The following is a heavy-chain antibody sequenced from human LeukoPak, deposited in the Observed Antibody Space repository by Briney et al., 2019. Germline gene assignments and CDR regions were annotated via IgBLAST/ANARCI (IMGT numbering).Heavy chain of an antibody. CDR1: GYTFTGYY. CDR2: INPNSGGT. CDR3: ARRYFDWLRDDLHYFDY. Sequence: ASVKVSCKASGYTFTGYYMHWVRQAPGQGLEWVGWINPNSGGTNYAQKFQGRVTMTRDTSISTAYMELSRLLSGDTAVYYCARRYFDWLRDDLHYFDYWGQGTLVTVSS. J-gene: IGHJ4*02. D-gene: IGHD3-9*01. V-gene: IGHV1-2*02.